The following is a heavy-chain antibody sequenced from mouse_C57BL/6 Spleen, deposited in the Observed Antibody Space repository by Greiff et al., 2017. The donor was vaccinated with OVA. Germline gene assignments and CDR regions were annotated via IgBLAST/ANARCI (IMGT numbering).Heavy chain of an antibody. CDR3: ARPDYDGGFDY. V-gene: IGHV1-52*01. J-gene: IGHJ2*01. D-gene: IGHD2-4*01. CDR1: GYTFTSYW. CDR2: IDPSDSET. Sequence: QVQLQQPGAELVRPGSSVKLSCKASGYTFTSYWMHWVKQRPIQGLEWIGNIDPSDSETHYNQKFKDKATLTVDKSSSTAYMQLSSLTSEDSAVYYCARPDYDGGFDYWGQGTTLTVSS.